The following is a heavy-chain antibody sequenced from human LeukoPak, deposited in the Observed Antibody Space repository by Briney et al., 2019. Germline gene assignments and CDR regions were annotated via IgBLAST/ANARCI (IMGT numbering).Heavy chain of an antibody. V-gene: IGHV3-74*01. CDR3: ARGGVVVTAQGDIFDI. Sequence: GGSLRLSCAATGFTFSRNWMHWVRQAPGKGPEWVSRINSDGSSTNYADSVKGRFTISRDNAKNTLYLQMNSLRAEDTAVYYCARGGVVVTAQGDIFDIWGQGTMVTVSS. J-gene: IGHJ3*02. CDR2: INSDGSST. CDR1: GFTFSRNW. D-gene: IGHD2-21*02.